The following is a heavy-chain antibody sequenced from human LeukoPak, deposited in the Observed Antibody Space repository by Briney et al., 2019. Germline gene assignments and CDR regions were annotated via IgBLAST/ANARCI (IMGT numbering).Heavy chain of an antibody. CDR2: IYYSGST. D-gene: IGHD5-18*01. CDR1: GYSISSGYY. Sequence: SETLSLTCTVSGYSISSGYYWSWIRQPPGKGLEWIGYIYYSGSTNYNPSLKSRVTISVDTSKNQFSLKLSSVTAADTAVYYCARGGIQLWFGGGDWFDPWGQGTLVTVSS. J-gene: IGHJ5*02. V-gene: IGHV4-61*01. CDR3: ARGGIQLWFGGGDWFDP.